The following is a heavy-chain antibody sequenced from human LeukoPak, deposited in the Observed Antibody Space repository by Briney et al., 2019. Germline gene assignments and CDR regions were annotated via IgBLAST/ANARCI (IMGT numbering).Heavy chain of an antibody. J-gene: IGHJ4*02. CDR2: INHSGST. V-gene: IGHV4-34*01. CDR3: ARVGCSSTSCYYGGGGDLDY. D-gene: IGHD2-2*01. CDR1: GGSFSGYY. Sequence: SETLSLTCAVYGGSFSGYYWSWIRQPPGKGLEWIGEINHSGSTNYNPSLKSRVTISVDTSKNQFSLKLSSVTAADTAVYYCARVGCSSTSCYYGGGGDLDYWGQGTLVTVSS.